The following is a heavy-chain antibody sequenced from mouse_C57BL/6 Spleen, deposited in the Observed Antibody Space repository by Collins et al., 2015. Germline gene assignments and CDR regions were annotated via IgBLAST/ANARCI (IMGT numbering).Heavy chain of an antibody. CDR2: INPSNGGT. Sequence: QRPGQGLEWIGNINPSNGGTNYNEKFKSKATLTVDKSSSTAYMQLSSLTSEDSAVYYCARDNYGNYIDYWAKAPLSQSPQ. V-gene: IGHV1-53*01. D-gene: IGHD2-1*01. CDR3: ARDNYGNYIDY. J-gene: IGHJ2*01.